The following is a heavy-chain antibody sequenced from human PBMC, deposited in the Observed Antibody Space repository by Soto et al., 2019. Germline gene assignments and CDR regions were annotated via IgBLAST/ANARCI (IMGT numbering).Heavy chain of an antibody. V-gene: IGHV3-23*01. Sequence: EIELLESGGGLVQPGGSLRLSCAASGFTFTTYAMGWVRQAPGKGLEWFSSISGSGAGTFYAETVKGRFTISRDNDKTMVYLQMNGLRADDTAVYNCAKEALTVAGNNFDSWGQVTLVTVSS. D-gene: IGHD6-19*01. CDR1: GFTFTTYA. CDR3: AKEALTVAGNNFDS. CDR2: ISGSGAGT. J-gene: IGHJ4*02.